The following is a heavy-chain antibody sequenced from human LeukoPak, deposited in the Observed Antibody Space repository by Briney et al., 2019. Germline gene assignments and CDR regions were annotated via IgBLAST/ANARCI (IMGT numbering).Heavy chain of an antibody. CDR2: ISGSGCST. CDR1: GFTFSSYA. V-gene: IGHV3-23*01. CDR3: AKDFQDIVATYFDY. J-gene: IGHJ4*02. Sequence: GGSLRLSCAASGFTFSSYAMTGVRQAQGKGLEGVSAISGSGCSTYYADSVKGRFTISRDNSKNTLYLQMNSLRAEDTAVYYCAKDFQDIVATYFDYWGQGTLVTVSS. D-gene: IGHD5-12*01.